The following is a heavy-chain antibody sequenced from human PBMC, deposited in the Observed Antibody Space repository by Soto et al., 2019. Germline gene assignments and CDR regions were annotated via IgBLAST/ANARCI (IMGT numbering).Heavy chain of an antibody. J-gene: IGHJ3*02. V-gene: IGHV1-18*01. D-gene: IGHD2-2*01. CDR2: ISGYNGNT. CDR1: GHTFMKYD. CDR3: ARGGYRRHTSCYGLDM. Sequence: QVHLVQSGAEVKKPGASVKVSCRASGHTFMKYDFFWVRQAPGQGLEWMGGISGYNGNTNYAQKPQGRVNMTRDTATYTAYMELRSLRSDDTAVYYCARGGYRRHTSCYGLDMWGQGTMVTVSS.